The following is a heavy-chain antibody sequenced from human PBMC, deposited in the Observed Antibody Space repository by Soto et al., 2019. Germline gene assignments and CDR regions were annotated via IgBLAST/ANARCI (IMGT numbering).Heavy chain of an antibody. D-gene: IGHD2-21*02. CDR2: IYHRGNT. CDR3: ARGLSGDKVGQ. CDR1: GGSLSDGDYF. J-gene: IGHJ4*02. V-gene: IGHV4-30-4*01. Sequence: PSETLSLTCSVSGGSLSDGDYFWSWIRQPPGKGLEWIGHIYHRGNTYTNPSLKSRLTISVDTSKNQFSLNLNSVTAADTAGYYCARGLSGDKVGQWGKGTPVTVSS.